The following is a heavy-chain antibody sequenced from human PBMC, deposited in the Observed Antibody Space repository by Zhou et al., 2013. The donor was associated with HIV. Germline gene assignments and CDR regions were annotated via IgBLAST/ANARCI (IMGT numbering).Heavy chain of an antibody. CDR1: GYTFTSYG. D-gene: IGHD5-18*01. V-gene: IGHV1-18*01. CDR3: ARDQYSYGSFYFDY. CDR2: ISAYNGKT. Sequence: QIQLVQSGAEVKKPGASVKVSCKASGYTFTSYGISWVRQAPGQGLEWVGWISAYNGKTNSAQRLQGRVTMTTDTSTSTAYMELRSLRSDDTAVYYCARDQYSYGSFYFDYWARERWSPSPQ. J-gene: IGHJ4*02.